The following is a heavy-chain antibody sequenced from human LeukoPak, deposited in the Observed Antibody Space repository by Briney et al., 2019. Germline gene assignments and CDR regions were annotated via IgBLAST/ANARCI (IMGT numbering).Heavy chain of an antibody. CDR3: TRGPYCSAGTCYFIY. D-gene: IGHD2-15*01. Sequence: GGSLRLSCAASGCSFSNAWMSWVRQAPGKGLEWVGRIKNKADGEITDYVERVKGRFIISREDSIESLYLQIDSLENDVKVLYYRTRGPYCSAGTCYFIYWRQGIVLTVSS. V-gene: IGHV3-15*01. J-gene: IGHJ4*02. CDR2: IKNKADGEIT. CDR1: GCSFSNAW.